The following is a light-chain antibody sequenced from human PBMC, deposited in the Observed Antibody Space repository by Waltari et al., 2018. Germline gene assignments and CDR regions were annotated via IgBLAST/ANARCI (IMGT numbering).Light chain of an antibody. V-gene: IGKV1-39*01. CDR3: QQYLRAPRT. Sequence: DIQMTQSPSSLSASVGDRVTITCRASQSISSYLNWYQQKPGKAPKLLIYAASSLQSGVPSRFSGSGSGTDFTLTISSLQAEDVAVYYCQQYLRAPRTFGQGTALEIK. J-gene: IGKJ2*02. CDR2: AAS. CDR1: QSISSY.